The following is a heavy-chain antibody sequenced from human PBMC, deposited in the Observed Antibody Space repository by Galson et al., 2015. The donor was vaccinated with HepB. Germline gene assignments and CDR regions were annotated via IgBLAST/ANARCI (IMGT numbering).Heavy chain of an antibody. Sequence: SLRLSCAASGFTFSSYSMNWVRQAPGKGLEWVSYISYSGSAIYYADSVKGRFTISRDNAKNSLYLQMNSLRDEDTAVYYCARVGTYYDILTGYQEGGNFDYWGQGTLVTVSS. V-gene: IGHV3-48*02. D-gene: IGHD3-9*01. CDR2: ISYSGSAI. J-gene: IGHJ4*02. CDR1: GFTFSSYS. CDR3: ARVGTYYDILTGYQEGGNFDY.